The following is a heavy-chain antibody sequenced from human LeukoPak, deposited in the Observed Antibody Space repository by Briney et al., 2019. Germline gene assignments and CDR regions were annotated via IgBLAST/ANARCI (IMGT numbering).Heavy chain of an antibody. CDR3: ARDPNSNYYDSSGYPYNWFDP. V-gene: IGHV1-69*06. Sequence: ASVKVSCKASGGTFSSYAISWVRQAPGQGLEWMGGIIPIFGTANYAQKFQGRVTITADKSTSTAYMELSSLRSEDTAVYYCARDPNSNYYDSSGYPYNWFDPWGQGTLVTVSS. CDR2: IIPIFGTA. J-gene: IGHJ5*02. CDR1: GGTFSSYA. D-gene: IGHD3-22*01.